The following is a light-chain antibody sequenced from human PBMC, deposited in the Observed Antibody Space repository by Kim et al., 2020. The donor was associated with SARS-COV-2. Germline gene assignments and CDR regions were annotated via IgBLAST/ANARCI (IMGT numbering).Light chain of an antibody. V-gene: IGLV1-44*01. CDR1: SSNIGGNP. Sequence: QRVTSPCSGSSSNIGGNPVNWYQHLPGTAPKLLIHNNNQRPPGVPGRFSGSKSGTSASLAISRLQSEDEADYYCAAWDDSLNGHYVFGTGTKVTVL. J-gene: IGLJ1*01. CDR3: AAWDDSLNGHYV. CDR2: NNN.